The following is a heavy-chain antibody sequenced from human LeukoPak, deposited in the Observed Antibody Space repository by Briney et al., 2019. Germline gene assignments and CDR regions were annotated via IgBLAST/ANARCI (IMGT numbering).Heavy chain of an antibody. D-gene: IGHD6-13*01. J-gene: IGHJ2*01. Sequence: SETLSLTCTVSGGSISSSSYYWGWIRQPPGKGLEWIGSIYYSGSTYYNPSLKSRVTISVDTSKNQFSLKLSSVTAADTAVYYCARHPTSSSWWWYFDLWGRGTLVTVSS. V-gene: IGHV4-39*01. CDR3: ARHPTSSSWWWYFDL. CDR2: IYYSGST. CDR1: GGSISSSSYY.